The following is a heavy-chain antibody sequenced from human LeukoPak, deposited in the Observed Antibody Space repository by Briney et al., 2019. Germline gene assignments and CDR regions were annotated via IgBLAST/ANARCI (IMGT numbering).Heavy chain of an antibody. D-gene: IGHD3-10*01. CDR1: GYTFTSYA. Sequence: ASLKVSCKASGYTFTSYAMNWVRQAPGQGLEWMGWINTNTGNPTYAQGFTGRFVFSLDTSVSTAYLQISSLKAEDTAVYYCARGLRIEYYYGSGPGGYWGQGTLVTVSS. CDR3: ARGLRIEYYYGSGPGGY. CDR2: INTNTGNP. J-gene: IGHJ4*02. V-gene: IGHV7-4-1*02.